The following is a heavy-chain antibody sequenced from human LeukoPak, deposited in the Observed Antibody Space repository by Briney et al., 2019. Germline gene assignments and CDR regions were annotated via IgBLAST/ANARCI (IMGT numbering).Heavy chain of an antibody. D-gene: IGHD3-22*01. Sequence: ASVKVSCKASGYTFTSYDMHWVRQATGQGLEWMGRMNPNGGSTSYAQKFQGRVTMTRNTSRTTAYMARSSLRSEAPAVYYCARALGRHLYDCVDSRRLSGMDVWGQGTTVTVSS. CDR3: ARALGRHLYDCVDSRRLSGMDV. CDR1: GYTFTSYD. V-gene: IGHV1-46*01. J-gene: IGHJ6*02. CDR2: MNPNGGST.